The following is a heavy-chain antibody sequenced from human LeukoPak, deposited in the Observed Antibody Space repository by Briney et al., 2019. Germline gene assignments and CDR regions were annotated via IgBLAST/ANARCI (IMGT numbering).Heavy chain of an antibody. D-gene: IGHD3-10*01. CDR2: IFNSGTV. CDR1: GYSISSDYY. Sequence: SETLSLTCIVSGYSISSDYYWGWIRQPPGKGLEWIGSIFNSGTVYYNPSLKSRVTISVDTSKNQFSLKLSSVTAADTAVYYCAREPHSMKYYYGSGSLAGILDVWGKGTTVTVSS. J-gene: IGHJ6*04. CDR3: AREPHSMKYYYGSGSLAGILDV. V-gene: IGHV4-38-2*02.